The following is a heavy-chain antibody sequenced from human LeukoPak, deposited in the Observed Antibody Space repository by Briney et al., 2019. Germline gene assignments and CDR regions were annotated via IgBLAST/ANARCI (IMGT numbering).Heavy chain of an antibody. CDR2: IYYSGST. Sequence: PSETLSLTCTVSGGSISSSSYYWGWIRQPPGKGLEWIGSIYYSGSTYYNPSLKSRVTISVDTSKNQFSLKLSSVTAADTAVYYCASRLLPYPHYYYYYYMDVWGKGTTVTISS. CDR3: ASRLLPYPHYYYYYYMDV. D-gene: IGHD2-21*02. CDR1: GGSISSSSYY. J-gene: IGHJ6*03. V-gene: IGHV4-39*01.